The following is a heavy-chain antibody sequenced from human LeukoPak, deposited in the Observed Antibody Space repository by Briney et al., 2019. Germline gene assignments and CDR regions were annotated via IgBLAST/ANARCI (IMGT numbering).Heavy chain of an antibody. Sequence: GRSLRLSCAASGFIFDDYAMHWVRQAPGKGLEWVSGISWNSGSIGYADSVKGRFTISRDNAKNSLYLQMNSLRAEDMALYYCAKDMSGRGSKYFDAFDIWGQGTMVTVSS. CDR1: GFIFDDYA. CDR3: AKDMSGRGSKYFDAFDI. J-gene: IGHJ3*02. D-gene: IGHD2/OR15-2a*01. V-gene: IGHV3-9*03. CDR2: ISWNSGSI.